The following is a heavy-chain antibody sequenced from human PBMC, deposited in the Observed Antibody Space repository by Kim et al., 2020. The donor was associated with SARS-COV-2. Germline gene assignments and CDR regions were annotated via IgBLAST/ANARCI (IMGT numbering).Heavy chain of an antibody. CDR1: GYSFTNYW. D-gene: IGHD2-15*01. V-gene: IGHV5-51*01. CDR3: ARGGAYCSGGSCYYFPFDD. CDR2: IYPGDSDS. J-gene: IGHJ4*02. Sequence: GESLKISCKASGYSFTNYWIAWVRQMPGKGLEWMGIIYPGDSDSRYSPSFQGQVTISADRSISTAYLQWSSLRASDTAMYYCARGGAYCSGGSCYYFPFDDWGQGTLVTVSS.